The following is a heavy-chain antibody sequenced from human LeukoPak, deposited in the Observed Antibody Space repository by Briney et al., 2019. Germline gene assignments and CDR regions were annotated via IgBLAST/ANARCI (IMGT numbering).Heavy chain of an antibody. V-gene: IGHV3-7*05. CDR1: GFTFSSYA. CDR3: ARRGTSSSWAHFDY. J-gene: IGHJ4*02. Sequence: GGSLRLSCAASGFTFSSYAMSWVRQAPGKGLEWVAKIKQDGSEKYYVDSVKGRFTISRDNAKNSLYLQMNSLGAEDTAVYYCARRGTSSSWAHFDYWGQGTLVTVSS. CDR2: IKQDGSEK. D-gene: IGHD6-13*01.